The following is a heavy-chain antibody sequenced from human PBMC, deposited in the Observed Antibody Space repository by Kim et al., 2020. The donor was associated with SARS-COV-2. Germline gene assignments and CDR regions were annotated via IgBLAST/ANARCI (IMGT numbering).Heavy chain of an antibody. Sequence: GGSLRLSCAASGFTFTDAWMSWVRQAPGKGLEWVGRIKSKSSGETTDYATPVKGRFTISRDDSKNTLYLQMNSLKTEDTALYYCTAEDNGWDLLNWGQGSLVPVSS. CDR1: GFTFTDAW. CDR3: TAEDNGWDLLN. J-gene: IGHJ4*02. D-gene: IGHD6-19*01. CDR2: IKSKSSGETT. V-gene: IGHV3-15*01.